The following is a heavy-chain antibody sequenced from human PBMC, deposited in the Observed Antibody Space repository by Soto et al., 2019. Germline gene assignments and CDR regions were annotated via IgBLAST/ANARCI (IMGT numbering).Heavy chain of an antibody. CDR3: ARRALTTYFDY. V-gene: IGHV4-59*01. Sequence: PSETLSFTCTVSVGSISSYYWSWIRQRPGKGLEWIGYIYYSGSTNYNPSLKSRVTISVDTSKNQFSLKLSSVTAADTAVYYCARRALTTYFDYWGQGTMVTFSS. J-gene: IGHJ4*02. CDR1: VGSISSYY. CDR2: IYYSGST.